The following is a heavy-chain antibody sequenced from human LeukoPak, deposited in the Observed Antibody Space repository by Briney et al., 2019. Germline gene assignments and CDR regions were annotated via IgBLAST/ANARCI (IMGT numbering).Heavy chain of an antibody. CDR1: GGSISSSSYY. Sequence: PSETLSLTCTVSGGSISSSSYYWGWIRQPPGKGLEWIGSIYYSGSTYYNPSLKSRVTISVDTSKNQFSLKLSSVTAADTAVYYCKSGRYLDWSDQYVDYWGQGTLVTVSS. V-gene: IGHV4-39*01. D-gene: IGHD3-9*01. CDR3: KSGRYLDWSDQYVDY. CDR2: IYYSGST. J-gene: IGHJ4*02.